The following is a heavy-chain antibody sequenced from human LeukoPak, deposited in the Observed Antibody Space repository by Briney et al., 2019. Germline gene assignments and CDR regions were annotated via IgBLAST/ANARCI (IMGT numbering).Heavy chain of an antibody. V-gene: IGHV4-59*01. CDR1: GGSISSYY. J-gene: IGHJ3*01. D-gene: IGHD4-23*01. Sequence: PSETLSLTCSVSGGSISSYYWSWIRQPPGKGLEWIGYILHTGSTNYNPSLKSRVTMSVDTSKNQVSLRLSSVTAADTAVYYCAIIRSGGGSFDVWGQGAMVTVSS. CDR2: ILHTGST. CDR3: AIIRSGGGSFDV.